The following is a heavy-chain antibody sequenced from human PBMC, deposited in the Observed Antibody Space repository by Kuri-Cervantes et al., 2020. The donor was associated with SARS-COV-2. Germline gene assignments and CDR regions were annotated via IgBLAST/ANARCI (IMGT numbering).Heavy chain of an antibody. J-gene: IGHJ4*02. CDR1: GYTFTSYG. V-gene: IGHV1-2*02. CDR2: INPNSGGT. CDR3: ARDPREYYYDSSGTIRTEESYFDY. D-gene: IGHD3-22*01. Sequence: ASVKVSCKASGYTFTSYGINWVRQATGQGLEWMGWINPNSGGTNYAQKFQGRVTMTRDTSISTAYMELSRLRSDDTAAYYCARDPREYYYDSSGTIRTEESYFDYWGQGTLVTVSS.